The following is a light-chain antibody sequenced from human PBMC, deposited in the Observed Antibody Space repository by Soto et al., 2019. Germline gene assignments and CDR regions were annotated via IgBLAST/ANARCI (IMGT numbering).Light chain of an antibody. CDR2: DVS. Sequence: DIQMTQSPSTLSASVGYRVTITCRASQSISSWLAWYQQKPGKAPNLLIYDVSSLESGVPSRFSGSGSGTEFTLTISSLQPDDLATYYCQHYNSYSEAFGQGTKVDI. CDR3: QHYNSYSEA. CDR1: QSISSW. J-gene: IGKJ1*01. V-gene: IGKV1-5*01.